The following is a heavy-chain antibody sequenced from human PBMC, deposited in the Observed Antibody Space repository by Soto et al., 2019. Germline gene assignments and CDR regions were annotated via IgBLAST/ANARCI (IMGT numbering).Heavy chain of an antibody. CDR1: GFTFSSYA. J-gene: IGHJ4*02. D-gene: IGHD5-12*01. V-gene: IGHV3-30-3*01. Sequence: GGSLRLSCAASGFTFSSYAMHWVRQAPGKGLEWVAVISYDGSNKYYADSVKGRFTISRDNSKNTLYLQMNSLRAEDTAVYYCATNERSPARDGYNLGYFDYWGQGTLVTVSS. CDR2: ISYDGSNK. CDR3: ATNERSPARDGYNLGYFDY.